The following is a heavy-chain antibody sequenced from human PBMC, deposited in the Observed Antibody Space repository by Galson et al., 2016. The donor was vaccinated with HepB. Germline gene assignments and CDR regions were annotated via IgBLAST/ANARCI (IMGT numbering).Heavy chain of an antibody. D-gene: IGHD4-11*01. J-gene: IGHJ4*02. CDR1: GYSFTNYW. CDR2: ICPGDSDT. Sequence: QSGAEVKKPGESLKISCKGSGYSFTNYWIGWVRQMPGKGLEWMGIICPGDSDTRYSPSFQGQVTISVDKAINTAYMQWSSLKASDSGIYYCARRPPVTGRSGHYFDSWGQGTLVTVSS. CDR3: ARRPPVTGRSGHYFDS. V-gene: IGHV5-51*01.